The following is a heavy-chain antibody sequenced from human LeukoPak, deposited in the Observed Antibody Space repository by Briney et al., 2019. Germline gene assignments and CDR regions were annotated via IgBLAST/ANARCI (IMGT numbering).Heavy chain of an antibody. D-gene: IGHD3-3*01. J-gene: IGHJ6*03. V-gene: IGHV3-30*02. Sequence: PGGSLRLSCAASGFTFRSYGMHWVRQAPGKGLEWVAFIRYDGSNKYYADSVKGRFTISRDNSKNTLYLQMNSLRAEDTAVYYCAKDGTTYYDFWSGYRRPYYYYYMDVWGKGTTVTVSS. CDR3: AKDGTTYYDFWSGYRRPYYYYYMDV. CDR2: IRYDGSNK. CDR1: GFTFRSYG.